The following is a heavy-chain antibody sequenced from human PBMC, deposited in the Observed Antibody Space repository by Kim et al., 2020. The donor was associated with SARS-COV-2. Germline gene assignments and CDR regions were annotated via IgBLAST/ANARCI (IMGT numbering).Heavy chain of an antibody. CDR3: AKETIAAAGFDY. J-gene: IGHJ4*02. V-gene: IGHV3-9*01. Sequence: GGSLRLSCAASGFTFDDYAMHWVRHAPGKGLEWVSGISWNSGSIGYADSVKGRFTISRDNAKNSLYLQMNSLRAEDTALYYCAKETIAAAGFDYWGQGTLVTVSS. D-gene: IGHD6-13*01. CDR2: ISWNSGSI. CDR1: GFTFDDYA.